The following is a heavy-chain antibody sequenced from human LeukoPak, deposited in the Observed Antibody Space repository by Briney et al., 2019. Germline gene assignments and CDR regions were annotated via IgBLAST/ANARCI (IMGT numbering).Heavy chain of an antibody. CDR3: ASSRLSDAFDI. J-gene: IGHJ3*02. D-gene: IGHD6-25*01. V-gene: IGHV1-2*06. CDR2: INPNSGGT. CDR1: GYTFTGYY. Sequence: ASVKVSCKASGYTFTGYYMHWVRQAPGQGLEWMGRINPNSGGTNYAQKVQGRVTMTRDTSISTAYMELSRLRSDDTAVYYCASSRLSDAFDIWGQGTMVTVSS.